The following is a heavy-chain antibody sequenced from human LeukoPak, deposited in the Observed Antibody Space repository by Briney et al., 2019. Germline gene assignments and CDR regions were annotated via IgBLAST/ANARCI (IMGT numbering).Heavy chain of an antibody. CDR1: GFTFSSYS. D-gene: IGHD6-6*01. V-gene: IGHV3-21*01. CDR2: ISSSSSYI. J-gene: IGHJ4*02. Sequence: GGSLRLSCAASGFTFSSYSMNWVRQAPGKGREWVSSISSSSSYIYYADSVKGRFTISRDNAKNSLYLQMNSLRAEDTAVYYCARDSDARPIDYWGQGTLVTVSS. CDR3: ARDSDARPIDY.